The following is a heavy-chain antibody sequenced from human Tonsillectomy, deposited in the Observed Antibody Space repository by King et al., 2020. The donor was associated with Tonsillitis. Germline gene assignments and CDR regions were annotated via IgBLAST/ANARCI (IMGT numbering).Heavy chain of an antibody. CDR2: IHYSGST. Sequence: VQLQESGPGLVKPSETVSLTCTVSGGSISSYYWSWIRQPPGKGLEWIGFIHYSGSTNYNPSLRSLVTISGDTSKNQFSLKLNSVTAADTAVYYCARPYGDYPNDAFDIWGQGTMVTVSS. CDR1: GGSISSYY. V-gene: IGHV4-59*08. D-gene: IGHD4-17*01. CDR3: ARPYGDYPNDAFDI. J-gene: IGHJ3*02.